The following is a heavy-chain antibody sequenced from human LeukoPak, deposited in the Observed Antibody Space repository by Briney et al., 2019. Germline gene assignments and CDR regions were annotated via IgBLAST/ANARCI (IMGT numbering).Heavy chain of an antibody. CDR2: INRNGGST. Sequence: GGSLRLSCGASGFTFDDYGMSWVRHPPGKGVEWVSGINRNGGSTDYADSVKGRFTISRDNAKNSHFLQMNSLRVEDTALYYCARGFRNGPFDCWGQGTLVTVSS. V-gene: IGHV3-20*04. CDR1: GFTFDDYG. D-gene: IGHD2-8*01. CDR3: ARGFRNGPFDC. J-gene: IGHJ4*02.